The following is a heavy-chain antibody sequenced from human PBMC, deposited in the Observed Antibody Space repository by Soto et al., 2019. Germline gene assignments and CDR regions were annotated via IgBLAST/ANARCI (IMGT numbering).Heavy chain of an antibody. CDR3: ARDNWNTV. J-gene: IGHJ3*01. V-gene: IGHV3-74*01. CDR2: IHSDGGST. CDR1: GFTFSNYW. Sequence: GGSLRLSSAASGFTFSNYWMHWVRQAPGKGLVWVSRIHSDGGSTFYADSVKGRFTISRDNAKKMVYLQMNSLRGEETAVYYSARDNWNTVWGQGSMVTVSS. D-gene: IGHD1-20*01.